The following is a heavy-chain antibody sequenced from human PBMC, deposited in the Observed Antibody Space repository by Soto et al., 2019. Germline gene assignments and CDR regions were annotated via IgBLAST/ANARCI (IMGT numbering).Heavy chain of an antibody. Sequence: ASVKVSCKASGYTFTNYAIHWVRQAPGQRLEWMGWINAGNGKTKYTQKFQGRVTITRDTSASTAYMELSSLKSEDTAVYYCARGSLSIVVVTATHDAFDIWGQGTMVTVS. D-gene: IGHD2-21*02. V-gene: IGHV1-3*01. J-gene: IGHJ3*02. CDR1: GYTFTNYA. CDR2: INAGNGKT. CDR3: ARGSLSIVVVTATHDAFDI.